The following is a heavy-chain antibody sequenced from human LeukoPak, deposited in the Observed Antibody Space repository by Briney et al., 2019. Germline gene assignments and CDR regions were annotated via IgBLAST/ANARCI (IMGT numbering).Heavy chain of an antibody. CDR3: AKDPSPGYYDSSGYYLYYFDY. D-gene: IGHD3-22*01. CDR2: ISWNSGSI. V-gene: IGHV3-9*01. CDR1: GFTFDDYA. J-gene: IGHJ4*02. Sequence: PGGSLRLSCAASGFTFDDYAMHWVRQAPGKGLEWVSGISWNSGSIGYADSVKGRFTISRDNAKNSLYLQMNSLRAEDTALYYCAKDPSPGYYDSSGYYLYYFDYWGQGTLVTVSS.